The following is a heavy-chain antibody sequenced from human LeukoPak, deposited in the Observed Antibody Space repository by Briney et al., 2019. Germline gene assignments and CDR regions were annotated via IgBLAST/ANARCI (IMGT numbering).Heavy chain of an antibody. CDR3: ARRQSTYCSSTSCYRRDVDY. D-gene: IGHD2-2*01. CDR2: IYYSGST. CDR1: GGSISSSSYY. Sequence: SETLSLTCTVSGGSISSSSYYWGWIRQPPGKGLEWIGSIYYSGSTYYNPSLKSRVTISVDTSKNQFSLKLSSVTAADTAVYYCARRQSTYCSSTSCYRRDVDYWGQGTLVTVSS. J-gene: IGHJ4*02. V-gene: IGHV4-39*01.